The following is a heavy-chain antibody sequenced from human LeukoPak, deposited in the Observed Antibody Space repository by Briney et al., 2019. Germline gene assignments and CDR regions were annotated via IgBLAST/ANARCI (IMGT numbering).Heavy chain of an antibody. CDR2: ISGSGGST. Sequence: GGSLRLSCAASGFTFSSYAMSLVRQAPGKGLEWVSAISGSGGSTYYADSVKGRFTISRDNSKNTLYLQMNSLRAEDTAVYYCAKGGLRYCSSTSRYKGFVVWGQGTLVTVSS. V-gene: IGHV3-23*01. D-gene: IGHD2-2*02. CDR1: GFTFSSYA. J-gene: IGHJ4*02. CDR3: AKGGLRYCSSTSRYKGFVV.